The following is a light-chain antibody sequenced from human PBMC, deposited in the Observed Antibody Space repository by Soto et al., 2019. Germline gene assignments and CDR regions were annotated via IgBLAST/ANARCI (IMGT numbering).Light chain of an antibody. V-gene: IGKV1-39*01. CDR3: QQSYSTLMYT. CDR2: AAS. CDR1: QSISSY. Sequence: DIQMTQSPSSLSASVGDRVTITCRAIQSISSYLNWYQQKPGKAPKLLIYAASSLQSGVPSRFSGSGSGTDFTLTISSLQPEDFATYYCQQSYSTLMYTFGQGTK. J-gene: IGKJ2*01.